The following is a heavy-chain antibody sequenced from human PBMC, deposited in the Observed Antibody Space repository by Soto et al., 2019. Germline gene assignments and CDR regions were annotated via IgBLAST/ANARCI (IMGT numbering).Heavy chain of an antibody. CDR3: ARFPVYTYMIDWSAS. D-gene: IGHD2-8*01. V-gene: IGHV4-61*08. J-gene: IGHJ5*01. CDR2: VYFSGST. Sequence: SETLSLTCSVSGDSINSGDYYWTWMRQAPGKGLQWVGHVYFSGSTNYNPSLKSRVTISLDTSKNQFSLKLRSVTAGDTAVYYCARFPVYTYMIDWSASWGQGTLVTVSS. CDR1: GDSINSGDYY.